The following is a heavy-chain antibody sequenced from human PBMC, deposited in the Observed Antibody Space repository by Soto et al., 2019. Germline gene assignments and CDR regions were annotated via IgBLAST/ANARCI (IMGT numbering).Heavy chain of an antibody. CDR2: INSDGSST. CDR3: ARDRGTETTYWFDP. J-gene: IGHJ5*02. V-gene: IGHV3-74*01. Sequence: GGSLRLSCAASEFTFSNYWMHWVRQAPGKGLVWVSRINSDGSSTSYADSVKGRFTISRDNSKNTLYLQMNSLRVEDTAVYYCARDRGTETTYWFDPWGQGTVVTVSS. D-gene: IGHD4-4*01. CDR1: EFTFSNYW.